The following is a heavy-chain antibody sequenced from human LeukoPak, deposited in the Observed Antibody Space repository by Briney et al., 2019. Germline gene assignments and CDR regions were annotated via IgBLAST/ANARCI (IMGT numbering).Heavy chain of an antibody. D-gene: IGHD3-22*01. CDR3: ARGDNGYYYDSSGYLDY. CDR2: IYYSGST. J-gene: IGHJ4*02. CDR1: GGSISSSSYY. V-gene: IGHV4-39*07. Sequence: SETLSLTCAVYGGSISSSSYYWGWIRQPPGKGLEWIGSIYYSGSTYYNPSLKSRVTISVDTSKNQFSLKLSSVTAADTAVYYCARGDNGYYYDSSGYLDYWGQGTLVTVSS.